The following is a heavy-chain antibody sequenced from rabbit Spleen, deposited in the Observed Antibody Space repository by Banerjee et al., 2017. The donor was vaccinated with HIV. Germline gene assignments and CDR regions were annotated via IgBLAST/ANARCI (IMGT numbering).Heavy chain of an antibody. CDR2: IYTSSGST. V-gene: IGHV1S40*01. CDR3: SRDLVAVIGWNFNL. J-gene: IGHJ4*01. CDR1: GFSFSSYY. D-gene: IGHD1-1*01. Sequence: QSLEESGGDLVKPGASLTLTCTASGFSFSSYYMCWVRQAPGKGLEWIACIYTSSGSTWYASWAKGRFTISKTSSTTVTLQMTSLTVADTATYFCSRDLVAVIGWNFNLWGPGTLVTVS.